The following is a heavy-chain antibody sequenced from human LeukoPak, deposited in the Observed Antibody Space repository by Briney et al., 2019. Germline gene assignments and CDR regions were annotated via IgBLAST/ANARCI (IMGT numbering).Heavy chain of an antibody. V-gene: IGHV3-23*01. D-gene: IGHD3-22*01. Sequence: GGSLRLSCAASGFTFSSYAMSWVRQAPGKGLEWVSAISGSGGSTYYADSVKGRFTISRDNAVNSLYLQMNSLRAEDTAVYYCARVAMYYYDSSGYSSAFDIWGQGTMVTVSS. CDR1: GFTFSSYA. CDR3: ARVAMYYYDSSGYSSAFDI. J-gene: IGHJ3*02. CDR2: ISGSGGST.